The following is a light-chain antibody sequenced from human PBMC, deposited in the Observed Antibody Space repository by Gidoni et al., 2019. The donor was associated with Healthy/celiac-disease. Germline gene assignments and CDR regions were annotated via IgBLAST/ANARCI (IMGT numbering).Light chain of an antibody. V-gene: IGLV1-44*01. J-gene: IGLJ3*02. CDR3: AAWDDSLNGWV. Sequence: QSVLTQPHSASGTPGQRVTISCSGSSSDIGSNTVNWYQQHPGTAPNLLIYSNNQRPSGVPDRFSGSKSGTSASLAISGLQSEDEADYYCAAWDDSLNGWVFGGGTKLTVL. CDR1: SSDIGSNT. CDR2: SNN.